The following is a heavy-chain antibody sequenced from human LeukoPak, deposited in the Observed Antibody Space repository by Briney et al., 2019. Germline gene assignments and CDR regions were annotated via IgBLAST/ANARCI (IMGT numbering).Heavy chain of an antibody. CDR1: GGSISSYY. CDR3: ARELRDTVTTFLLAFDI. CDR2: IYYSGST. D-gene: IGHD4-17*01. V-gene: IGHV4-59*01. J-gene: IGHJ3*02. Sequence: SESLSLTCTVSGGSISSYYWSWIRQPPGKGLEWIGYIYYSGSTNYNPSLKSRVTISVDTSKNQFSLKLSSVTAADTAVYYCARELRDTVTTFLLAFDIWGQGTMVTVSS.